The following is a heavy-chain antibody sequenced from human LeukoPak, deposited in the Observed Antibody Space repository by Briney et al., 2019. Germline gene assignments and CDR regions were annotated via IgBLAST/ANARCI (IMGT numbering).Heavy chain of an antibody. Sequence: PSETLSLTCTVSGYSISSGYYWGWIRQPPGKGLEWIGSIYHSGSTYYNPSLKSRVTISVDTSKNQFSLKLSSVTAADTAVYYCARDPDAPDYWGQGTLVTVSS. V-gene: IGHV4-38-2*02. CDR3: ARDPDAPDY. CDR2: IYHSGST. CDR1: GYSISSGYY. D-gene: IGHD1-14*01. J-gene: IGHJ4*02.